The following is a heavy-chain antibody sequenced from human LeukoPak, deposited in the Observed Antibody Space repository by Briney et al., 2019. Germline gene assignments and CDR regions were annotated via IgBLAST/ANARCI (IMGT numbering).Heavy chain of an antibody. CDR2: ISSSGSTI. D-gene: IGHD6-19*01. CDR1: GFTFSDYY. CDR3: ARVEDSSGWLYYFDY. V-gene: IGHV3-11*01. Sequence: GGSLRLSCAAPGFTFSDYYMSWIRQAPGKGLEWVSHISSSGSTIYYADSVKGRFTISRDNAKNSLYLQMNSLRAEDTAVYYCARVEDSSGWLYYFDYWGQGTLVTVSS. J-gene: IGHJ4*02.